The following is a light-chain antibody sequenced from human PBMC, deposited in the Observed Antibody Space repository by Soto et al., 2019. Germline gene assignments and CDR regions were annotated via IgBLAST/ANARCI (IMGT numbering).Light chain of an antibody. V-gene: IGLV2-23*01. J-gene: IGLJ3*02. CDR1: SSDVGGYYL. CDR2: EGS. CDR3: SSYSDSSTLV. Sequence: QSVLTQPASVSASPGQSITISCTGTSSDVGGYYLVSWYQQHPGKAPKLIIYEGSKRPSGVSSRFSGSKSGNTASLTISGLQTEDDADYYCSSYSDSSTLVFGGGTKLTVL.